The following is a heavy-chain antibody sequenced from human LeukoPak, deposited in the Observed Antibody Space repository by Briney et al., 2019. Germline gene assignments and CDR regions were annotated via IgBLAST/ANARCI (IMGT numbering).Heavy chain of an antibody. CDR3: ARDRRYGYIDY. CDR1: EFTFSNYW. J-gene: IGHJ4*02. Sequence: PGGSLRLSCAASEFTFSNYWMNWVRQAPGKGLDWVANIKQDGSEKYYVDSVKGRFTISRDNAKNSLYLQMNSLRAEDTAVYYCARDRRYGYIDYWGQGTLVTVSS. V-gene: IGHV3-7*04. D-gene: IGHD4-17*01. CDR2: IKQDGSEK.